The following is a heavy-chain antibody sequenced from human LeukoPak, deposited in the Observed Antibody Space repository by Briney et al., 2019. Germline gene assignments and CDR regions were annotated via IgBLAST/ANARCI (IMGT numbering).Heavy chain of an antibody. Sequence: GGSLRLSCAASGFTFSSYWMHWVRQAPGKGLVWVSRINSGGSSTSYADSVKGRFTISSDNAKNTLYLQMNSLRAEDTAVYYCARALAVAGTGGFDPWGQGTLVTVSS. CDR3: ARALAVAGTGGFDP. CDR2: INSGGSST. J-gene: IGHJ5*02. D-gene: IGHD6-19*01. V-gene: IGHV3-74*01. CDR1: GFTFSSYW.